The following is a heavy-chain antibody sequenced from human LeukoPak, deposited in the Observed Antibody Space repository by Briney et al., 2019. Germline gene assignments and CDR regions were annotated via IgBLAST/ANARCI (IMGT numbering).Heavy chain of an antibody. CDR2: IRYDGSKK. CDR3: AKKSGPGTDPLDC. CDR1: GFIFSSYG. J-gene: IGHJ4*02. Sequence: GGSLRLSCAASGFIFSSYGMHWVRQAPGKGLEWVAFIRYDGSKKYYADSVRGRFTMSRDNSKNTLFLRMNTLRADDTALYYCAKKSGPGTDPLDCWGQGTLVTVSS. V-gene: IGHV3-30*02. D-gene: IGHD3-10*01.